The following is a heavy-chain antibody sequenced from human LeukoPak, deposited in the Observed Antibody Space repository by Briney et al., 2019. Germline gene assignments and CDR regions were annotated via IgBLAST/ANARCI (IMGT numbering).Heavy chain of an antibody. Sequence: PGGSLRLSCAASGLTFSSYGMHWVRQAPGKGLEWVAFIRYDGSDKYYADSVKGRFTISRDNSKNTLYLQMNSLRVEDTAVYYCAKNYGFDYWGQGTLVTVSS. CDR1: GLTFSSYG. V-gene: IGHV3-30*02. CDR3: AKNYGFDY. CDR2: IRYDGSDK. J-gene: IGHJ4*02. D-gene: IGHD3-10*01.